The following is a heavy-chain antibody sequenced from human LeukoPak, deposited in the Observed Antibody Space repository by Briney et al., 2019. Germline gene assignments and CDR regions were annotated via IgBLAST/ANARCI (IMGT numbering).Heavy chain of an antibody. CDR1: GGSISSSSYY. V-gene: IGHV4-39*01. D-gene: IGHD3-10*01. Sequence: SETLSLTCTVSGGSISSSSYYWGWIRQPPGKGLEWIGSIYYSGSTYYNPSLKSRVTISVDTSKNQFSLKLSSVTAADTAVYYCVGSGDRGFDPWGQGTLVTVSS. CDR3: VGSGDRGFDP. J-gene: IGHJ5*02. CDR2: IYYSGST.